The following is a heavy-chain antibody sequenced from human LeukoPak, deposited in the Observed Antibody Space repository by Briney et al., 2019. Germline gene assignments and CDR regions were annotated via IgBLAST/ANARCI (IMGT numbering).Heavy chain of an antibody. J-gene: IGHJ4*02. V-gene: IGHV4-30-2*02. D-gene: IGHD3-16*01. CDR3: ARMVDMGYFSPLVDHGVYYFDY. Sequence: PSQTLFLTCTVSGGSISSGGYYWSWIRQPPGKGLEWIGYIYHSGSTNYNPSLKSRVTISVDTSKNQFSLKLSSVTAADTAVYYCARMVDMGYFSPLVDHGVYYFDYWGQGTLVTVSS. CDR2: IYHSGST. CDR1: GGSISSGGYY.